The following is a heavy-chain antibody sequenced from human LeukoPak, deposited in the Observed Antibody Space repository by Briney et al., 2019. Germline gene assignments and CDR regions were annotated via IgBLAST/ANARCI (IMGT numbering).Heavy chain of an antibody. Sequence: SGTLSLTCAVSGGSISSTSWYSWVRQPPGKGLEWIGEIYHSGRTNYKASLKSRVTISLDKSKNQFSLKLTSVTAADTAVYYCASLLGPLSYNFGFARDYWGQGTLVTVSS. CDR3: ASLLGPLSYNFGFARDY. V-gene: IGHV4-4*02. J-gene: IGHJ4*01. D-gene: IGHD5-18*01. CDR2: IYHSGRT. CDR1: GGSISSTSW.